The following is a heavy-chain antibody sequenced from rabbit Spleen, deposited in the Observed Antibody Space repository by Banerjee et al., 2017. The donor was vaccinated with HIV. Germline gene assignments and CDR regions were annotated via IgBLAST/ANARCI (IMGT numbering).Heavy chain of an antibody. CDR3: ARYASSSLAYTL. D-gene: IGHD1-1*01. J-gene: IGHJ6*01. V-gene: IGHV1S40*01. CDR1: GFDFSSSDW. Sequence: QSLEESGGDLVKPGASLTLTCTASGFDFSSSDWRCWVRQAPGKGLEWIGCIYAGSSAGNKYASWAKGRFTISKTSSTTVTLQMTSLTAADTATYFCARYASSSLAYTLWGQGTLVTVS. CDR2: IYAGSSAGN.